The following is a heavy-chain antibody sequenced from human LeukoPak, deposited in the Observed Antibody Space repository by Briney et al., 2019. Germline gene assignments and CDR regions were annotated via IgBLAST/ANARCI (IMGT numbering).Heavy chain of an antibody. CDR3: ARIGTAASFDS. CDR2: IYYTGST. J-gene: IGHJ5*01. D-gene: IGHD6-13*01. Sequence: SETLSLTCTVSGGSISGHYWSWIRQSPGKGLEWIGYIYYTGSTNYNPSLKSRVTISVDTSKNQFPLKLTSVTAADTAVYYCARIGTAASFDSWGQGTQVTVSS. V-gene: IGHV4-59*11. CDR1: GGSISGHY.